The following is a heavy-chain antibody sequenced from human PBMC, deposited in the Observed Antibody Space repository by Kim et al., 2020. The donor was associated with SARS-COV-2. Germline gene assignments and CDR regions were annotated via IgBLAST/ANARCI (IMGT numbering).Heavy chain of an antibody. Sequence: GGSPRLSCTASGLNDPINYMSWVRQAPGKGLEWVSVIYSGGKTYYADSVKGRFTISKDNSKNMLFLQMISLRTEDTAVYFCHEMGYWGQGTLVTVSS. V-gene: IGHV3-66*02. J-gene: IGHJ4*02. CDR1: GLNDPINY. CDR2: IYSGGKT. CDR3: HEMGY.